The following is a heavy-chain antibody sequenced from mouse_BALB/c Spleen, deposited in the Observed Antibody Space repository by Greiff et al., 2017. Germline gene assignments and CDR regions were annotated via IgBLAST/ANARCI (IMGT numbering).Heavy chain of an antibody. J-gene: IGHJ2*01. CDR1: GYTFTDYE. Sequence: QVQLKQSGAELVRPGASVTLSCKASGYTFTDYEMHWVKQTPVHGLEWIGAIDPETGGTAYNQKFKGKATLTADKSSSTAYMELRSLTSEDSAVYYCTRYYDYWGQGTTLTVSS. CDR2: IDPETGGT. CDR3: TRYYDY. V-gene: IGHV1-15*01.